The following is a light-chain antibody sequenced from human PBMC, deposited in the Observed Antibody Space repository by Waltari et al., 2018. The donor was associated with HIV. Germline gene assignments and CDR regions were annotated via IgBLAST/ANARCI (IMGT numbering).Light chain of an antibody. CDR1: QSISSW. J-gene: IGKJ1*01. V-gene: IGKV1-5*03. CDR2: QAS. Sequence: DIQMTQSPSTLSASVGERVTITCRASQSISSWLAWYRQKTGKAPNLLIYQASSLESGVPSRFSGSGSGTEFTLTISSLQPDDFATYYCQHYSSYSPRTFGQGTKVEI. CDR3: QHYSSYSPRT.